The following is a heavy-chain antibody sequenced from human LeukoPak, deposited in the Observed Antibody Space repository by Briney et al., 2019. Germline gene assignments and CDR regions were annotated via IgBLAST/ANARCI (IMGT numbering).Heavy chain of an antibody. CDR3: AKAKVASSGYYFDY. CDR2: ISGSGGST. V-gene: IGHV3-23*01. Sequence: GGSLRLSCAASGFTFSSYAMSWVRQAPGKGLEWVSAISGSGGSTYYADSVKGRFTISRDNSKNTLYPQMNSLRAEDTAVYYCAKAKVASSGYYFDYWGQGTLVTVSS. CDR1: GFTFSSYA. J-gene: IGHJ4*02. D-gene: IGHD3-22*01.